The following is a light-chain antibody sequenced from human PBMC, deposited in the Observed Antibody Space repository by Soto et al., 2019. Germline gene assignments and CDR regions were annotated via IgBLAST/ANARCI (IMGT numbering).Light chain of an antibody. CDR2: DVS. Sequence: QSALTQPASVSGSPGQSITISCTGTHSDVGIYNYVTWYQHHPDKVPKLMIYDVSNRPSGVSNRFSGTKSGNTASLTISGLQAEDEADYYCSSYTSSTTLAFGTGTKLTVL. CDR1: HSDVGIYNY. J-gene: IGLJ1*01. V-gene: IGLV2-14*03. CDR3: SSYTSSTTLA.